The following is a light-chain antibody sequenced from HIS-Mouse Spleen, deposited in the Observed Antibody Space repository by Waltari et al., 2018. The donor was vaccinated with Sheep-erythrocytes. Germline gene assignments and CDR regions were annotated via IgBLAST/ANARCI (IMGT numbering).Light chain of an antibody. CDR2: YKSDSDK. J-gene: IGLJ3*02. CDR1: RGINVGTYR. CDR3: MIWHSSAWV. V-gene: IGLV5-45*03. Sequence: QAVLTQPSSLSASPGASPSLTCTLRRGINVGTYRIYWYQQKPGSPPQYLLRYKSDSDKQQGSGVPSRFSGSKDASANAGILLISGLQSEDEADYYCMIWHSSAWVFGGGTKLTVL.